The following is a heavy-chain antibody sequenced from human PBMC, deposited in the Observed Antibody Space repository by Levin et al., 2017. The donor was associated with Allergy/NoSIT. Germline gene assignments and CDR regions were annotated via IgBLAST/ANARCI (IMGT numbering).Heavy chain of an antibody. Sequence: GGSLRLSCAASGFTFSSYDMHWVRQATGKGLEWVSAIGTAGDTYYPGSVKGRFTISRENAKNSLYLQMNSLRAGDTAVYYCARGARGGYSSSGHNFDYWGQGTLVTVSS. CDR2: IGTAGDT. D-gene: IGHD6-13*01. V-gene: IGHV3-13*04. CDR1: GFTFSSYD. CDR3: ARGARGGYSSSGHNFDY. J-gene: IGHJ4*02.